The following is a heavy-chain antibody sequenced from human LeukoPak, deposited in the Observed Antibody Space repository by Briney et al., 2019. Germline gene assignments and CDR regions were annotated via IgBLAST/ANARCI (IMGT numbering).Heavy chain of an antibody. Sequence: GGSLRLSCAASGFTFSSYSMNWVRQAPGKGLEWVSSISSSSSYIYYADSVKGRFTISRDNAKNSLYLQMNSLRAEDTAVYYCAKVLPEYTSGWAPGLYWGQGTLVTVSS. D-gene: IGHD6-19*01. CDR1: GFTFSSYS. CDR2: ISSSSSYI. V-gene: IGHV3-21*01. CDR3: AKVLPEYTSGWAPGLY. J-gene: IGHJ4*02.